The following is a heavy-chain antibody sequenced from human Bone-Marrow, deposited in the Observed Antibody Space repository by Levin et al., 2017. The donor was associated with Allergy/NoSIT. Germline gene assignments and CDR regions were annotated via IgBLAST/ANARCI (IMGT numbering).Heavy chain of an antibody. V-gene: IGHV3-30-3*01. CDR3: ARDFANVVSRYGYFDL. Sequence: GGSLRLSCAASGFRFTNYAMHWVRQAPGKGLEWVSVVSRDGDNTYSGDSVKGRFTISRDNSKNTLYLQMNSLTPEDTAVYFCARDFANVVSRYGYFDLWGQGTLVTVSS. D-gene: IGHD5-12*01. J-gene: IGHJ4*03. CDR2: VSRDGDNT. CDR1: GFRFTNYA.